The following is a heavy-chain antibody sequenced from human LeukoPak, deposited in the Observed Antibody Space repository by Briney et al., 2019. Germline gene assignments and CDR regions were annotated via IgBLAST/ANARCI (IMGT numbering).Heavy chain of an antibody. Sequence: GGALRLSCPVSGFTFSSYAMSWVRQALGRGLEWVSVLSISGESAYYADSVRGGFTISRDNSKNTLYLQMNSLRAEDTAVYYCAKDRGSGYHYFDYWGQGTLVTVSS. J-gene: IGHJ4*02. CDR1: GFTFSSYA. V-gene: IGHV3-23*01. CDR3: AKDRGSGYHYFDY. CDR2: LSISGESA. D-gene: IGHD3-22*01.